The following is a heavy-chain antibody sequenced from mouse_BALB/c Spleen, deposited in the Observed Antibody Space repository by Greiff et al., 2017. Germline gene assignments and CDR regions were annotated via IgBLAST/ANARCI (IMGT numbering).Heavy chain of an antibody. D-gene: IGHD4-1*01. V-gene: IGHV1-80*01. CDR3: ARSLGRAY. CDR1: GYAFSSYW. CDR2: IYPGDGDT. J-gene: IGHJ3*01. Sequence: VKLMESGAELVRPGSSVKISCKASGYAFSSYWMNWVKQRPGQGLEWIGQIYPGDGDTNYNGKFKGKATLTADKSSSTAYMQLSSLTSEDSAVYFCARSLGRAYWGQGTLVTVSA.